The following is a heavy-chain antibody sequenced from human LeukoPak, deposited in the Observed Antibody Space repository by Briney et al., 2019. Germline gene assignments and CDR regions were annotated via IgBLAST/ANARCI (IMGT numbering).Heavy chain of an antibody. CDR1: GGSFSGYY. CDR2: ISSSGST. Sequence: SETLSLTCAVYGGSFSGYYWSWIRQPAGKVLEWIGRISSSGSTNYNPSLKSRVTISVDTSKNQFSLKLSSVTAADTAVYYCSRGKYSSSWYVQLAKIRFDPWGQGTLVTVSS. V-gene: IGHV4-59*10. CDR3: SRGKYSSSWYVQLAKIRFDP. J-gene: IGHJ5*02. D-gene: IGHD6-13*01.